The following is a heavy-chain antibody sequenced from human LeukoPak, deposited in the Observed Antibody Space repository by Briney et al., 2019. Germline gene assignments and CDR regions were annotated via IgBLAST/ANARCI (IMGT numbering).Heavy chain of an antibody. J-gene: IGHJ4*02. Sequence: GGSLRLSCAASGFTFNSYAMHWVRQAPGKGLEWVALISNDGRNKDHADSVKGRFTISRDNSKNTVYLQMNSLRTEDTAVYYCARDPVSVGLRINSDYWGQGTLVTVSS. D-gene: IGHD3-3*01. CDR2: ISNDGRNK. CDR3: ARDPVSVGLRINSDY. CDR1: GFTFNSYA. V-gene: IGHV3-30*04.